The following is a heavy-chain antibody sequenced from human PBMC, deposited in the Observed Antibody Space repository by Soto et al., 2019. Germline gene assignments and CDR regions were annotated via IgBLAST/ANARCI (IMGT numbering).Heavy chain of an antibody. D-gene: IGHD3-3*01. V-gene: IGHV1-69*01. J-gene: IGHJ5*02. CDR2: IIPIFGTA. Sequence: QVQLVQSGAEVKKPGSSVKVSCKASGGTFSSYAISWVRQAPGQGLEWMGGIIPIFGTANYAQKFQGRVTITADESTSNTYMGLGSLGLEDTAVYYCAGGGGGDFWRGNRNWFDPWGQGTLVTVSS. CDR1: GGTFSSYA. CDR3: AGGGGGDFWRGNRNWFDP.